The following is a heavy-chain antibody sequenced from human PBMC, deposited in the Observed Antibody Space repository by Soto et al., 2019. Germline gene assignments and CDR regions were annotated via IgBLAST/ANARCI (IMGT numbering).Heavy chain of an antibody. CDR2: IWYDGSNK. CDR3: ARGPKGTSWIKYYFDY. D-gene: IGHD2-2*01. CDR1: GFTFSSYG. J-gene: IGHJ4*02. Sequence: GGSLRLSCAASGFTFSSYGMHWVRQAPGKGLEWVAVIWYDGSNKYYADSMKGRFTISRDNSKNTLYLQMNSLRAEDTAVYYCARGPKGTSWIKYYFDYWGQGTLVTVSS. V-gene: IGHV3-33*01.